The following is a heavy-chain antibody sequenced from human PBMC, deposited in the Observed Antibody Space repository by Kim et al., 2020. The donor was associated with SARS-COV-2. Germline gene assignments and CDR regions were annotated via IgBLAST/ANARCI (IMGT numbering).Heavy chain of an antibody. D-gene: IGHD2-21*02. V-gene: IGHV4-59*08. J-gene: IGHJ4*02. CDR3: ARLDCGGDCSIDY. Sequence: STPSLKSRGTISVDTSKSQFSLKLSSVATADTAVYYCARLDCGGDCSIDYWGQGTLVTVSS.